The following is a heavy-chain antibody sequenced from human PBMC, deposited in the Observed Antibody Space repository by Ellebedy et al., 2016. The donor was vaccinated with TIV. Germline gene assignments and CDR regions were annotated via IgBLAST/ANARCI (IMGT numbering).Heavy chain of an antibody. J-gene: IGHJ5*02. Sequence: AASVKVSCKASGYTFTSYAMHWVRQAPGQRLEWMGWINAGNGNTKYSQKFQGRVTITRDTSASTAYMELSSLRSEDTAVYYCARDLVGATRWFDPWGQGTLVTVSS. D-gene: IGHD1-26*01. CDR1: GYTFTSYA. V-gene: IGHV1-3*01. CDR2: INAGNGNT. CDR3: ARDLVGATRWFDP.